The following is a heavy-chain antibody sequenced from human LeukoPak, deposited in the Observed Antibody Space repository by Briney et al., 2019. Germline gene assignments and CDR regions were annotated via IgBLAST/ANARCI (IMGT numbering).Heavy chain of an antibody. Sequence: PGGSLRLSCAASGFTFSSYAMNWVRQAPGKGLEWVSSISRGSDHIFYADSMKGRFTISRDNAKNSLYLQMNSLRAEDTAIYYCAKGVGAGRSVYFGHWGQGTLVTVSS. J-gene: IGHJ4*02. V-gene: IGHV3-21*04. CDR2: ISRGSDHI. CDR1: GFTFSSYA. D-gene: IGHD1-1*01. CDR3: AKGVGAGRSVYFGH.